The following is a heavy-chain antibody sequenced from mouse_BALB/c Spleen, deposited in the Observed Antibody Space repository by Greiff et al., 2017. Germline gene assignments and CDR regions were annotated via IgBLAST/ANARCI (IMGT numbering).Heavy chain of an antibody. CDR2: INSNGGST. J-gene: IGHJ1*01. V-gene: IGHV5-6-3*01. D-gene: IGHD1-1*02. Sequence: EVQRVESGGGLVQPGGSLKLSCAASGFTFSSYGMSWVRQTPDKRLELVATINSNGGSTYYPDSVKGRFTISRDNAKNTLYLQMSSLKSEDTAMYYCARGGKPWYFDVWGAGTTVTVSS. CDR3: ARGGKPWYFDV. CDR1: GFTFSSYG.